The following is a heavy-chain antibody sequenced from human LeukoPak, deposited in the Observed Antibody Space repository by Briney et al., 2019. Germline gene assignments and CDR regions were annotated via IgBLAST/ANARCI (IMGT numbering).Heavy chain of an antibody. Sequence: SETLSLTCTVSGGSISSGGYYWSWIRQHPGKGLEWIGYIYYSGSTYYNPSFKSRVTISVDTSKNQFSLKLSSVTAADTAVYYCARTVWSGYIDYWGQGTLVTVSS. D-gene: IGHD3-3*01. J-gene: IGHJ4*02. V-gene: IGHV4-31*03. CDR2: IYYSGST. CDR1: GGSISSGGYY. CDR3: ARTVWSGYIDY.